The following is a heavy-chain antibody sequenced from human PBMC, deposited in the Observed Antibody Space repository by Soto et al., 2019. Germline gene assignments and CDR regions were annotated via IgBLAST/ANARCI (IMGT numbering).Heavy chain of an antibody. D-gene: IGHD3-3*01. V-gene: IGHV3-11*01. CDR2: ISSSGSTI. CDR3: ARVPITIFGVVNKNYYYYYMDV. J-gene: IGHJ6*03. Sequence: QVQLVESGGGLVKPGGSLRLSCAASGFTFSDYYMSWIRQAPGKGLEWVSYISSSGSTIYYADSVKGRFTISRDNAKNSLYLQMNSLRAEDTAVYYCARVPITIFGVVNKNYYYYYMDVWGKGTTVTVSS. CDR1: GFTFSDYY.